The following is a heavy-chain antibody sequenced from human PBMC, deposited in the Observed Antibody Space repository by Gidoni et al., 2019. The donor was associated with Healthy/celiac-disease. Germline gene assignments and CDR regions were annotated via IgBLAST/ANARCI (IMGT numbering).Heavy chain of an antibody. CDR1: GFTFSSYG. D-gene: IGHD3-16*01. CDR3: AREGGDGYYDY. Sequence: QVQLVESGGGVVQPGRYLRLSWAASGFTFSSYGMHWVRQAPGKGLGWVAVIWYDGINKYYADSVKGLFTISRDNSKNTLYLQMNSLRAEDTAVYYCAREGGDGYYDYWGQGTLVTVSS. CDR2: IWYDGINK. V-gene: IGHV3-33*01. J-gene: IGHJ4*02.